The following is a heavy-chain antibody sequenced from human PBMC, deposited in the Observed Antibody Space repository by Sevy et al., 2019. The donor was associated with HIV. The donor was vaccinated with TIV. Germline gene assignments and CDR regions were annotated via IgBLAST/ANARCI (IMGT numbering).Heavy chain of an antibody. J-gene: IGHJ4*02. CDR3: ARDSITIFGVVQRGSGFDY. V-gene: IGHV3-7*01. CDR2: IKQDGSEK. Sequence: GGSLRLSCAASGFTFSSYWMSWVRQAPGKGLEWVANIKQDGSEKYYVDSVKGRFTMSGDNAKNSLYLQMNSLRAEDTAVYYCARDSITIFGVVQRGSGFDYWGQGTLVTVSS. D-gene: IGHD3-3*01. CDR1: GFTFSSYW.